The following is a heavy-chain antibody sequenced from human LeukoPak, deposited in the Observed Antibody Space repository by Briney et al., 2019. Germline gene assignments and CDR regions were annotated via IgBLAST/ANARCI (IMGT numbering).Heavy chain of an antibody. CDR3: ARPRKYCSSTSCYRRYNNWFDP. V-gene: IGHV4-34*01. CDR2: INHSGST. D-gene: IGHD2-2*02. CDR1: GGSFSGYY. Sequence: PSETLSLTCAVYGGSFSGYYWSWIRQPPGKGLEWIGEINHSGSTNYNPSLKSRVTISVGTSKNQFSLKLSSVTAADTAVYYCARPRKYCSSTSCYRRYNNWFDPWGQGTLVTVSS. J-gene: IGHJ5*02.